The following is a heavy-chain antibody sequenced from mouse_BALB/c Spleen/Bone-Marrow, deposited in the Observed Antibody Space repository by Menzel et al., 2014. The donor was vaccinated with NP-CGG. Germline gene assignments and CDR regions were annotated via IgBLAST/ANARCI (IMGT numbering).Heavy chain of an antibody. CDR3: TRDGSPFAY. J-gene: IGHJ3*01. CDR1: GYTFTSYW. D-gene: IGHD2-3*01. Sequence: VQLQQPGAELVRPGASVKLSCKASGYTFTSYWINWVKQRPGQGLEWIGNIYPSDSYTNYNQKFKDKATLTVDKSSSTAYMQLSSPTSEDSAVYYCTRDGSPFAYWGQGTLVTVSA. CDR2: IYPSDSYT. V-gene: IGHV1-69*02.